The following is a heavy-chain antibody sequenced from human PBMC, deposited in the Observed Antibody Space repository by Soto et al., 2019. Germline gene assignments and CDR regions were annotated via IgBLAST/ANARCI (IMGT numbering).Heavy chain of an antibody. D-gene: IGHD1-7*01. CDR2: IYRTGST. CDR1: GGSFTSNNW. J-gene: IGHJ4*02. CDR3: ASRDPGTSVDY. Sequence: SETLSLTCAVSGGSFTSNNWWTWVRQPPGQGLEWIGEIYRTGSTNYNPSLKSRVTISLDKSEKQISLKVTSLTAADTAVYYCASRDPGTSVDYWSQGTLVTAPQ. V-gene: IGHV4-4*02.